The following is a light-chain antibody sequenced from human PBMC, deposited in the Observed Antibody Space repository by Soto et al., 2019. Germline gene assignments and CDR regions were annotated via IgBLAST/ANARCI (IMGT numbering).Light chain of an antibody. Sequence: QSVLTQPPSVSGAPGQRVAISCTGSSSNIGAGYDVHWYQQLPGTAPKLLIYGNSNRPSGVPDRFSGSKSGTSASLATTGLQAEDEAEYYCQSYDSSLSGFYVFGTGTKVTAL. J-gene: IGLJ1*01. V-gene: IGLV1-40*01. CDR1: SSNIGAGYD. CDR2: GNS. CDR3: QSYDSSLSGFYV.